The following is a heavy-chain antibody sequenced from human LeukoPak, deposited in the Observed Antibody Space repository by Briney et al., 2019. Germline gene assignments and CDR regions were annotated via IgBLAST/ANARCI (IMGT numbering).Heavy chain of an antibody. CDR1: GFTFSSYE. CDR2: ISSSGSTI. D-gene: IGHD3-16*01. Sequence: GGSLRLSCAASGFTFSSYEMNWVRQAPGKGLEWVSYISSSGSTIYYADSVKGRFTISRDNAKNSLYLQMNSLRAEDTAVYYCAKEGKYYDYVWGTLGVWGQGTLVTVSS. V-gene: IGHV3-48*03. J-gene: IGHJ4*02. CDR3: AKEGKYYDYVWGTLGV.